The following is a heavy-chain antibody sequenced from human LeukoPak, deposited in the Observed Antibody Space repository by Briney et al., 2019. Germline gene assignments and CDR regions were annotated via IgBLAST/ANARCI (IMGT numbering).Heavy chain of an antibody. CDR3: ARDTYGGSAYYYYMDV. CDR1: GYTFTGYY. V-gene: IGHV1-2*06. D-gene: IGHD4/OR15-4a*01. J-gene: IGHJ6*03. Sequence: ASVKVSCKASGYTFTGYYMHWVRQAPGQGLEWMGRINPNRGGTNYAQKFQGRVTMTRDTSISTAYMELSRLRSDDTAVYYCARDTYGGSAYYYYMDVWGKGTTVTVSS. CDR2: INPNRGGT.